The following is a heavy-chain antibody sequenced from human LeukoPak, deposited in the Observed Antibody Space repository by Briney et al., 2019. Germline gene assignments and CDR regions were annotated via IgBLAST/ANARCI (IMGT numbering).Heavy chain of an antibody. J-gene: IGHJ6*03. V-gene: IGHV3-7*01. CDR2: IKQDGSEK. Sequence: GGSLRLSCAASGFTFSSYWMSWVRQAPGKGLEWVANIKQDGSEKYYVDSVKGRFTISRDNAKNSLYLQMNSLRAEDTAVYYCASPANDLPYCYYMDVWGKGTTVTVSS. D-gene: IGHD1-1*01. CDR3: ASPANDLPYCYYMDV. CDR1: GFTFSSYW.